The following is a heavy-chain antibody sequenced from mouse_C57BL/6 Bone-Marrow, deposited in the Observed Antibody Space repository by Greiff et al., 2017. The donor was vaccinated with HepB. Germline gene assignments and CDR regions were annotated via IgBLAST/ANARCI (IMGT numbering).Heavy chain of an antibody. CDR1: GFTFSSYA. Sequence: EVKLVESGGGLVKPGGSLKLSCAASGFTFSSYAMSWVRQTPEKRLEWVATISDGGSYTYYPDNVKGRFTISRDNAKNNLYLQMSHLKSEDTAMYYCARDRIVTSWGQGTLVTVSA. J-gene: IGHJ3*01. V-gene: IGHV5-4*01. CDR3: ARDRIVTS. CDR2: ISDGGSYT. D-gene: IGHD2-5*01.